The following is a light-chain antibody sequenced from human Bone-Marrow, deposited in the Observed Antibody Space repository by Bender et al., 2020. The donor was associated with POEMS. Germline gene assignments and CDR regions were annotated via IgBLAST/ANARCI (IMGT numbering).Light chain of an antibody. CDR2: DVA. V-gene: IGLV2-14*03. CDR1: NNDIGAYNY. Sequence: QSALTQPASVSGSLGQSITISCTGTNNDIGAYNYVSWYQQHPGKAPRLILFDVANRPSGVSSRFSGSKSGNTASLTISGLQVEDETDYSCCSYTTAHTVVFGGGTKLTVL. CDR3: CSYTTAHTVV. J-gene: IGLJ2*01.